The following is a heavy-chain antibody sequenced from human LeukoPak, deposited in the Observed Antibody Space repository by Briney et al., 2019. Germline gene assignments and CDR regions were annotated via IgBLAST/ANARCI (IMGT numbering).Heavy chain of an antibody. CDR2: ISAYNGNT. CDR3: ARGPTPPYSGWGYYFDY. D-gene: IGHD6-19*01. J-gene: IGHJ4*02. V-gene: IGHV1-18*01. Sequence: ASVKVSCKASGGTFSSYGISWVRQAPGQGLEWMGWISAYNGNTNYAQKLQGRVTMTTDTSTSTAYMELRSLRSDDTAVYYCARGPTPPYSGWGYYFDYWGQGTLVTVSS. CDR1: GGTFSSYG.